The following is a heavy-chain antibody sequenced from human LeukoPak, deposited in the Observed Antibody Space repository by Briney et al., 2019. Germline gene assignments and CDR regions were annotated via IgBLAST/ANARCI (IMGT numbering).Heavy chain of an antibody. V-gene: IGHV3-21*01. CDR3: ARGEVGATSAFDI. D-gene: IGHD1-26*01. Sequence: GGSLRLSCAASGFTFSNYRMNWVRQAPGKGLEWVSSISSSSIYIYDADSVKGRFTISRDNAKNSLYLQMNSLRAEDTAVYYCARGEVGATSAFDIWGQGTMVTVSS. CDR1: GFTFSNYR. J-gene: IGHJ3*02. CDR2: ISSSSIYI.